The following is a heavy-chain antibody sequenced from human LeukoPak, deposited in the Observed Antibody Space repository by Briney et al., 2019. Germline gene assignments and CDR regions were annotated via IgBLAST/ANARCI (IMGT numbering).Heavy chain of an antibody. CDR3: AKDYRGYSYGSYYFDY. CDR2: IRYDGSNK. CDR1: GFTFSSYG. V-gene: IGHV3-30*02. D-gene: IGHD5-18*01. Sequence: GGSLRLSCAASGFTFSSYGMYWVRQAPGKGLEWVAFIRYDGSNKYYADSVKGRFTISRDNSKNTLYLQMNSLRAEDTAVYYCAKDYRGYSYGSYYFDYWGQGTLVTVSS. J-gene: IGHJ4*02.